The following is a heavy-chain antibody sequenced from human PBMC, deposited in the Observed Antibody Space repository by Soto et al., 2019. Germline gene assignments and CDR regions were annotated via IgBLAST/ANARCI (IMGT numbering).Heavy chain of an antibody. Sequence: QVQLQESGPGLVKPSGTLSLTCAVSGGSISSSNWWSWVRHPPGKGLEWIGEIYHSGSTNYNPSLKSRVTLAVDKSKNQFSLKLSSVTAADTAVYYCARARVFTAFLYGMDVWGQGTTVTVS. CDR2: IYHSGST. J-gene: IGHJ6*02. CDR3: ARARVFTAFLYGMDV. D-gene: IGHD5-18*01. V-gene: IGHV4-4*02. CDR1: GGSISSSNW.